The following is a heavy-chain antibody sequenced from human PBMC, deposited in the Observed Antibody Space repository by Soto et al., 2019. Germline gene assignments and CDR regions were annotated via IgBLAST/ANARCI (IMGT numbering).Heavy chain of an antibody. D-gene: IGHD3-22*01. CDR2: IRSKTDGGTT. V-gene: IGHV3-15*07. CDR3: ATSPGYYDSSPFDY. J-gene: IGHJ4*02. Sequence: TGRSLRLSWSASGRSFSNAWMNWVRQAQGRGLEWVGRIRSKTDGGTTDYNAPVEGRFIISRDDSKNMLFLEMNSLKTEDTAVYYCATSPGYYDSSPFDYWGQGTLVTVSS. CDR1: GRSFSNAW.